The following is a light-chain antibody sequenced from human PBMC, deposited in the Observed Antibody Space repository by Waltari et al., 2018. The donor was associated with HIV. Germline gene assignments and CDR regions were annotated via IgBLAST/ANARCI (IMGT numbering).Light chain of an antibody. Sequence: DIQLTQSPSTLSASVGDRVTITCRASQNVNKWLAWYQQKPGKAPTLLIYHASSLKSGFPSRVSGSGAGTEFTLTISSLQPDDCATYYCQHYDSYSCTFGQGTKVEIK. V-gene: IGKV1-5*03. CDR1: QNVNKW. CDR3: QHYDSYSCT. CDR2: HAS. J-gene: IGKJ2*02.